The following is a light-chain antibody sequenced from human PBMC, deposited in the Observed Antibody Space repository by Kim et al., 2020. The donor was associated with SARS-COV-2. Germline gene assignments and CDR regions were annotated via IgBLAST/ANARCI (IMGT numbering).Light chain of an antibody. V-gene: IGKV3-20*01. CDR3: QQYGSSPLT. J-gene: IGKJ4*01. CDR1: QNVSSSY. Sequence: EIGLTQSPGTLSLSPGERATLSCRASQNVSSSYLAWYQQKPGQAPRLLIYGASSRATGIPDRFSGSGSGTDFTLTISRLEPEDFAVYYCQQYGSSPLTFGGGTKVDIK. CDR2: GAS.